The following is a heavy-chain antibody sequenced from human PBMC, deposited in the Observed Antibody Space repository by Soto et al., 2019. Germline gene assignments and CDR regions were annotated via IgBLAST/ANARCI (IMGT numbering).Heavy chain of an antibody. J-gene: IGHJ4*02. CDR1: GGSISNYY. Sequence: SETLSLTCTVSGGSISNYYWSWTRQPPGKGLEWIGYIFDSGSTNYNPSLKSRVTISVDKSKNQLSLKMRSVTAADTAVYYCAIETVAGGNYWGQGTLVTVSS. D-gene: IGHD6-19*01. V-gene: IGHV4-59*12. CDR3: AIETVAGGNY. CDR2: IFDSGST.